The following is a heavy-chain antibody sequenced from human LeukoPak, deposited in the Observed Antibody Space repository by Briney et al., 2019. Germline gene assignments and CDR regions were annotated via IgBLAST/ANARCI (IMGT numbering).Heavy chain of an antibody. CDR3: ASRITIFGVVTTDLFDY. CDR2: IYTSGST. CDR1: GGSISSYY. Sequence: SETLSLTCTVSGGSISSYYWSWIRQPAGKGLEWIGRIYTSGSTYYNPSLKSRVTISVDTSKNQFSLKLSSVTAADTAVYYCASRITIFGVVTTDLFDYWGQGTLVTVSS. J-gene: IGHJ4*02. V-gene: IGHV4-4*07. D-gene: IGHD3-3*01.